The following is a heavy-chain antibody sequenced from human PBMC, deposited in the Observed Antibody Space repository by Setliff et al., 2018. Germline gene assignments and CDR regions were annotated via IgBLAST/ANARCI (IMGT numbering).Heavy chain of an antibody. J-gene: IGHJ4*02. D-gene: IGHD5-12*01. Sequence: SXXLSLXXAVYVLSFXXYXXXXXXQPPGKGLEWIGEINHSVITXXNPXXXXXVTISVDTSKNXXSLKXNSATXXDTAXXXXAXXXXXWRYYFDYWGQGTLVTVSS. CDR3: AXXXXXWRYYFDY. CDR2: INHSVIT. V-gene: IGHV4-34*01. CDR1: VLSFXXYX.